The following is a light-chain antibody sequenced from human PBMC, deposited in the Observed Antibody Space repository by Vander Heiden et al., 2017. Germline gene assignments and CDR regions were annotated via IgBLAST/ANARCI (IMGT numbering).Light chain of an antibody. CDR3: QQDVSTPFP. Sequence: DMVMTQSPDSLAVSLGERATINCKSSQSVLYSSNNKNYLAWYQQKPGQPPNLLIYWASTRESGVPHRFSGSGSVTDFTLAISSLQAEDVAVYYFQQDVSTPFPFGHGTKVDIK. CDR2: WAS. J-gene: IGKJ3*01. V-gene: IGKV4-1*01. CDR1: QSVLYSSNNKNY.